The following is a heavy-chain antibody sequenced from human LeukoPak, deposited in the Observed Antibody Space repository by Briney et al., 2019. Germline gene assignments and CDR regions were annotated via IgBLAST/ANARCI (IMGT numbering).Heavy chain of an antibody. Sequence: SETLSLTCTVSGGSLSSGSYYWSWIRQPAGKGLEWIGRIYTSGSTNYNPSLKSRVTISVDTSKNQFSLKLSSVTAADTAVYYCARKYYDFWSGYWGYFDYWGQGTLVTVSS. CDR1: GGSLSSGSYY. CDR3: ARKYYDFWSGYWGYFDY. D-gene: IGHD3-3*01. CDR2: IYTSGST. J-gene: IGHJ4*02. V-gene: IGHV4-61*02.